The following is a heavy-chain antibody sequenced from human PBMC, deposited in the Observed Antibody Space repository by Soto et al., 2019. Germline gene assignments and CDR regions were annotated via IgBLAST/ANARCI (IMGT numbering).Heavy chain of an antibody. Sequence: GGSMRLSCAASGFTFSSYAMSWVRQAPGKGLEWVSAISGSGGSTYYADSVKGRFTISRDNSKNSLYLQMNSLGAEDTAVYYCARDLGYYESSGYFDYWGQGTRVTVSS. CDR2: ISGSGGST. CDR1: GFTFSSYA. D-gene: IGHD3-22*01. CDR3: ARDLGYYESSGYFDY. J-gene: IGHJ4*02. V-gene: IGHV3-23*01.